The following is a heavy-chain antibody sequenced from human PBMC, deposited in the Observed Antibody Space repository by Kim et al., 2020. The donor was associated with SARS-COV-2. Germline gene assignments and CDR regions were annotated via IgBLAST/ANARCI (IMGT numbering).Heavy chain of an antibody. CDR3: ASLSIAASGY. J-gene: IGHJ4*02. D-gene: IGHD6-6*01. V-gene: IGHV4-34*01. Sequence: SETLSLTCAVYGGSFSGYYWSWIRQPPGKGLEWIGEINHSGSTNYNPSLKSRVTISVDTSKNQFSLKLSSVTAADTAVYYFASLSIAASGYWGQGTLVTVSS. CDR2: INHSGST. CDR1: GGSFSGYY.